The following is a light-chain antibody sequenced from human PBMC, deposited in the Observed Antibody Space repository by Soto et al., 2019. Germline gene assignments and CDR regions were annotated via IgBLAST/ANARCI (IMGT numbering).Light chain of an antibody. CDR3: RKALQTPPL. J-gene: IGKJ1*01. CDR1: QSLLHSNGYNY. Sequence: DIVMTQSPLSLPVTPGEPASISCRSSQSLLHSNGYNYLDWYLQKQGQSPQLLTYLGSNRGFGDPDRFSGSGSGTDFTLTISRVEAEDVGVYYCRKALQTPPLFGQGTKVEIK. V-gene: IGKV2-28*01. CDR2: LGS.